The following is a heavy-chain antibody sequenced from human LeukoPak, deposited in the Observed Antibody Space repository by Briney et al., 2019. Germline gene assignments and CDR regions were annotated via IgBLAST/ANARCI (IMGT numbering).Heavy chain of an antibody. CDR1: GGSFSGYY. V-gene: IGHV4-34*01. D-gene: IGHD2-2*02. Sequence: SETLSLTCAVYGGSFSGYYWSWIRQPPGKGLEWIGEINHSGSTNYNPSLKSRVTISVDTSKNQFSLKLSSVTVADTAVYYCARHGRYCSSTSCYKRGGNWFDPWGQGTLVTVSS. CDR2: INHSGST. CDR3: ARHGRYCSSTSCYKRGGNWFDP. J-gene: IGHJ5*02.